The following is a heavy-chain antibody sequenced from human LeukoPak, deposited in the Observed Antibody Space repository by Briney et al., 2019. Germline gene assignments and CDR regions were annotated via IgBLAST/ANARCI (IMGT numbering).Heavy chain of an antibody. CDR2: INHNGST. CDR3: ARALGDPAMPTHRAFDI. D-gene: IGHD3-16*01. Sequence: SETLSLTCTVSGGSISDYFWSWIRQPPGKGLEWIGEINHNGSTNHNPSLKSRLTISVDTSKSQFSLRVSSVTAADTAVYYCARALGDPAMPTHRAFDIWGQGTMVTVSS. CDR1: GGSISDYF. J-gene: IGHJ3*02. V-gene: IGHV4-34*01.